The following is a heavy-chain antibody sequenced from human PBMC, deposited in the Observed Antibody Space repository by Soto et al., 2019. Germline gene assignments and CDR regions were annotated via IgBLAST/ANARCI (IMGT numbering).Heavy chain of an antibody. CDR2: IYYSGST. D-gene: IGHD1-7*01. CDR3: ASTSRWNWPRSIDY. Sequence: QVQLQESGPGLVKPSQTLSLTCTVSGGSISSGDYYWSWIRQPPGKGLEWIGYIYYSGSTYYNPSLKLRVTRSVDTSRNQFSLKLSSVTAADAAVYYCASTSRWNWPRSIDYWGQGTLVTVSS. CDR1: GGSISSGDYY. V-gene: IGHV4-30-4*01. J-gene: IGHJ4*02.